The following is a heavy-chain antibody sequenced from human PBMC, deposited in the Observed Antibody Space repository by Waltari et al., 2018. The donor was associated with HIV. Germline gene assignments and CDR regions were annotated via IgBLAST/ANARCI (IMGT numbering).Heavy chain of an antibody. CDR2: IKQDGNEK. J-gene: IGHJ4*02. D-gene: IGHD1-26*01. CDR3: ARAYSGTYRIGDY. CDR1: GFQFSKVW. V-gene: IGHV3-7*01. Sequence: EGPLVETGGALVQPGGPLSGSCVASGFQFSKVWYNEGRWAPGKGRELVANIKQDGNEKNYLDSVKGRFTISRDNAKNSLYLQMNNLRDEDSATYYCARAYSGTYRIGDYWGQGTLVTVSS.